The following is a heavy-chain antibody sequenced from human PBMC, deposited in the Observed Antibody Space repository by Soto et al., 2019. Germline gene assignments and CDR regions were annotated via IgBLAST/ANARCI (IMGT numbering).Heavy chain of an antibody. D-gene: IGHD3-22*01. J-gene: IGHJ5*02. Sequence: PGGSLRLSCAASGFTFSSYAMHWVRQAPGKGLEWVAVIPYDGSNKYYADSVKGRFTISRDNSKNTLYLQMNSLRAEDTAVYYCARDPPRSGYYLPRFDPWGQGTLVTVSS. CDR2: IPYDGSNK. V-gene: IGHV3-30-3*01. CDR1: GFTFSSYA. CDR3: ARDPPRSGYYLPRFDP.